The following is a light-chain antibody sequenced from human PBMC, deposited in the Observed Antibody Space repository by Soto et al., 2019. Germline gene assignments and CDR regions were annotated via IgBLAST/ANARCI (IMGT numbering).Light chain of an antibody. CDR1: QSVSSY. J-gene: IGKJ2*01. V-gene: IGKV3-11*01. CDR3: QHRSNWPPLYT. Sequence: EIVLTQSPATLSLSPGERATLSCRASQSVSSYLAWYQQKPGQAPRLLIYDASNRATGIPARFSGSGSGTDFALTISSLEPEDFAGYYCQHRSNWPPLYTFGQGTKLEIK. CDR2: DAS.